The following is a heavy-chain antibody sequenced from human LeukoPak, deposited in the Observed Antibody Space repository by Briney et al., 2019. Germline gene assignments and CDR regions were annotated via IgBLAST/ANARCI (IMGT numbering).Heavy chain of an antibody. CDR2: IYTSGST. V-gene: IGHV4-4*09. J-gene: IGHJ6*03. CDR1: GGSISSYY. CDR3: ARRAAARNTGYYYYYMDV. D-gene: IGHD6-6*01. Sequence: SETLPLTCTVSGGSISSYYWSWIRQPPGKGLEWIGYIYTSGSTNYNPSLKSRVTISVDTSKNQFSLKLSSVTAADTAVYYCARRAAARNTGYYYYYMDVWGKGTTVTVSS.